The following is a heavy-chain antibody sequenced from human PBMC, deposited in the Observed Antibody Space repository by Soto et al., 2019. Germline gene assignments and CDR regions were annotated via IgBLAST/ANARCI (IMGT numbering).Heavy chain of an antibody. V-gene: IGHV3-33*01. Sequence: QVQLVESGGGVVQPGRSLRLSCAASGFTFRNYGMHWVRQAPAKGLEWVALVWYDGGKKNYVDSVKGRFTISRDNSKITLYLQMNSLRDEDTAVYYCVRAAGYSGNDYVYYYGMDVWGQGTTVTVSS. CDR1: GFTFRNYG. CDR2: VWYDGGKK. D-gene: IGHD5-12*01. CDR3: VRAAGYSGNDYVYYYGMDV. J-gene: IGHJ6*02.